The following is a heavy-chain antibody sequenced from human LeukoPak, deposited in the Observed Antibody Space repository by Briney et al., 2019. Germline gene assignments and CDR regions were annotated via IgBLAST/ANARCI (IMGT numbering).Heavy chain of an antibody. D-gene: IGHD1-26*01. CDR2: IYHSGST. CDR3: ARDLVVGATSRYFDL. CDR1: GGSISSSNW. Sequence: SETLSLTCAVSGGSISSSNWWSWVRQPPGKGLEWIGEIYHSGSTNYNPSLKSRVTISVDKSKNQFSLKLSSVTAADTAVYYCARDLVVGATSRYFDLWGRGTLVTVSS. V-gene: IGHV4-4*02. J-gene: IGHJ2*01.